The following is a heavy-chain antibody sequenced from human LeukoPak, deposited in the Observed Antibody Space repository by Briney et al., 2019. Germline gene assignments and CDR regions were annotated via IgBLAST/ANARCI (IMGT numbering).Heavy chain of an antibody. CDR2: FDPEDGET. Sequence: ASVKVSCKVSGYTLTELSMHWVRQAPGKELEWMGGFDPEDGETIYAQKFQGRVTMTEDTSTDTAYMELSSLRSEDTAVYYCATSRLRFLEWLLCYWGQGTLVTVSS. V-gene: IGHV1-24*01. D-gene: IGHD3-3*01. J-gene: IGHJ4*02. CDR3: ATSRLRFLEWLLCY. CDR1: GYTLTELS.